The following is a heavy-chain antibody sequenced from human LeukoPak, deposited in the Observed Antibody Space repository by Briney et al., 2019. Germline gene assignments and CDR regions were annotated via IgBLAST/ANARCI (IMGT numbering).Heavy chain of an antibody. Sequence: SETLSLTCAVYGGSYSGYYWSWIRQPPGKGREWIGEINHSGNTNYNPSLKSRVTISVDTSKNQFSLKLSSVTAADTAVYYCARRHNEYGSGSYYNGGWFDPWGQGTLVTVSS. CDR3: ARRHNEYGSGSYYNGGWFDP. D-gene: IGHD3-10*01. CDR2: INHSGNT. J-gene: IGHJ5*02. V-gene: IGHV4-34*01. CDR1: GGSYSGYY.